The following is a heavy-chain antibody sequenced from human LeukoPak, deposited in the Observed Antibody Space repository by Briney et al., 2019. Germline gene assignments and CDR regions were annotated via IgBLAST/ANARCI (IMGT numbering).Heavy chain of an antibody. CDR1: GFTVSSNY. V-gene: IGHV3-53*01. CDR3: ARETTNWAYFDY. J-gene: IGHJ4*02. CDR2: IYSGGST. Sequence: GGSLRLSCAASGFTVSSNYMSWVRQAPGKGLEWVSVIYSGGSTYYADSVKGRLTISRDNSKNTLFLQMNSLRAEDTAVYYCARETTNWAYFDYWGQGTLVTVSS. D-gene: IGHD7-27*01.